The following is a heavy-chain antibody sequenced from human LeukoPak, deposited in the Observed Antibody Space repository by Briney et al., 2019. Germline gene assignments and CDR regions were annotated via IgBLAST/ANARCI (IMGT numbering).Heavy chain of an antibody. V-gene: IGHV3-23*01. CDR3: AKGPYDYVWGSYRPETYNWFDP. D-gene: IGHD3-16*02. CDR2: ISGSGGST. Sequence: GGSLRLSCAASGFTFSSYAMSWVRQAPGEGLEWVSAISGSGGSTYYADSVKGRFTISRDNSKNTLYLQMNSLRAEDTAVYYCAKGPYDYVWGSYRPETYNWFDPWGQGTLVTVSS. CDR1: GFTFSSYA. J-gene: IGHJ5*02.